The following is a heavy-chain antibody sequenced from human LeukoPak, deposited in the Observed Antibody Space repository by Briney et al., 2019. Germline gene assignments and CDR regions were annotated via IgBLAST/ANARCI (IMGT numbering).Heavy chain of an antibody. V-gene: IGHV3-33*01. D-gene: IGHD3-9*01. CDR3: ARHYDILTDTEPGFDL. CDR1: GFTFSTSG. Sequence: GRSLRLSCAASGFTFSTSGMHWVRQAPGKGLEWVAVIWYDGSNKYYADSVKGRLTISRDNSKNTLYLQMNSLRAEDTAVYYCARHYDILTDTEPGFDLWAVAPWSLSPQ. J-gene: IGHJ2*01. CDR2: IWYDGSNK.